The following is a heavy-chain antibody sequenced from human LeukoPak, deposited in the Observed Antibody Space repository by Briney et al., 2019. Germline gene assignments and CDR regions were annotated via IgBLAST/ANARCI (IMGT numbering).Heavy chain of an antibody. Sequence: GGSLRLSCAAFGFTFSSYSMNWLRQAPGKGLEWVSSISSSSSYIYYADSVKGRFTISRDNAKNSLYLQMNSLRAEDTAVYYCARGRMDGRFDYWGQGTLVTVSS. V-gene: IGHV3-21*01. CDR3: ARGRMDGRFDY. D-gene: IGHD2-2*03. CDR1: GFTFSSYS. CDR2: ISSSSSYI. J-gene: IGHJ4*02.